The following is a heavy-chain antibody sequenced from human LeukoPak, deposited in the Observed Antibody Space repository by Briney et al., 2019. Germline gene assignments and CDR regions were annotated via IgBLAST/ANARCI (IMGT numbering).Heavy chain of an antibody. D-gene: IGHD3-22*01. CDR3: ARGAYYYED. J-gene: IGHJ4*02. CDR1: GFTVCSHS. Sequence: GGSLRLSCAASGFTVCSHSMNWVRQAPGKGLEWVSYISSSSSTIYYADSVKGRFTISRDNAKNSLYLQMNSLRAEDTAVYYCARGAYYYEDWGQGTLVTVSS. V-gene: IGHV3-48*01. CDR2: ISSSSSTI.